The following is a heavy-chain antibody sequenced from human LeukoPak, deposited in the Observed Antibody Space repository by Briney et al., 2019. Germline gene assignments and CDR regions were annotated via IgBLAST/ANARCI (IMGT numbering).Heavy chain of an antibody. V-gene: IGHV3-21*01. D-gene: IGHD6-19*01. Sequence: GGSLRLSCAASGFTFSSYSMNWVRQAPGKGLEWVSSISSISSYIYYADSVKGLFTISRDNAKNSLYLQMNSLRAEDTAVYYCARDMRRQWLVRPLFGYWGQGTLVTVSS. CDR2: ISSISSYI. J-gene: IGHJ4*02. CDR1: GFTFSSYS. CDR3: ARDMRRQWLVRPLFGY.